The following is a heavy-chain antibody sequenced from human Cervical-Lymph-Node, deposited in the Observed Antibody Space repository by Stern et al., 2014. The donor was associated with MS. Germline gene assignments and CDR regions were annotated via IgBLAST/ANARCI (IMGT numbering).Heavy chain of an antibody. J-gene: IGHJ4*02. Sequence: QVQLVESGGGVVPPGRSLSLSCVVSGFTFSTYAMHWVRQAPGKGLEWVAFVSYDGTQRNSTDSVKARFTISRDNSKNTLYLHMNSLRDEDTAVYFCARGGRGVGLEYWGQGVLVTVSS. V-gene: IGHV3-30-3*01. D-gene: IGHD3-10*01. CDR3: ARGGRGVGLEY. CDR1: GFTFSTYA. CDR2: VSYDGTQR.